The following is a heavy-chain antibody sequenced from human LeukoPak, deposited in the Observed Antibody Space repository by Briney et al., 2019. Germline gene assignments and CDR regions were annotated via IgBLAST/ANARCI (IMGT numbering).Heavy chain of an antibody. D-gene: IGHD3-3*01. Sequence: PGGSLRLSCAASGFTFSSYGLHWVRQAPGKGLEWVAVIWYDGSNKYYADSVKGRFTISRDNSKNTLYLQMNSLRAEDTAVYYCAREHAPGSYDFWSGYYTGRYFDYWGQGTLVTVSS. CDR3: AREHAPGSYDFWSGYYTGRYFDY. J-gene: IGHJ4*02. CDR1: GFTFSSYG. CDR2: IWYDGSNK. V-gene: IGHV3-33*01.